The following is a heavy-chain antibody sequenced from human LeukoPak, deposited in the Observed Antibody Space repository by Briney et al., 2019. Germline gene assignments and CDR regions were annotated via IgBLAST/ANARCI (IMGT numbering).Heavy chain of an antibody. CDR3: ARDYCSGGSCYPHRNYYFDY. CDR1: GYTFTSYY. D-gene: IGHD2-15*01. CDR2: INPSGGST. Sequence: ASVKVSCKASGYTFTSYYMRWVRQAPGQGLEWMGIINPSGGSTSYAQKFQGRVTMTGDTSTSTVYMELSSLRSEDTAVYYCARDYCSGGSCYPHRNYYFDYWGQGTLVTVSS. J-gene: IGHJ4*02. V-gene: IGHV1-46*01.